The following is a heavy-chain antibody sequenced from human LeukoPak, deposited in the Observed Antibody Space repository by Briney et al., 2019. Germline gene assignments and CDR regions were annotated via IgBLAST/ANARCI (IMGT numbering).Heavy chain of an antibody. Sequence: PGGSLRLSCAASGFTFSTYSMNWVRQAPGKGLEWVSCISSRSDYKYYADSVKGRFTISRDNAKNSLFLQMNSLRAEDTAVYYCARSAYSSGSFWGQGTLVTVSS. J-gene: IGHJ4*02. V-gene: IGHV3-21*04. CDR1: GFTFSTYS. CDR2: ISSRSDYK. D-gene: IGHD6-25*01. CDR3: ARSAYSSGSF.